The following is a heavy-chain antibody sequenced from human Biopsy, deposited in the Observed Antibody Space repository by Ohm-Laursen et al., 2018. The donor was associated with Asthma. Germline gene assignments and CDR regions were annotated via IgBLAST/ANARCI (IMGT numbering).Heavy chain of an antibody. CDR1: GGSINSSTW. CDR2: SFHTGST. CDR3: ARGISRVTGLFDHFDS. Sequence: SETLSLTCTVSGGSINSSTWWSWVRQPPGKGLEWIGESFHTGSTNYSPSLKSRVTISVDKSKNQFSLKLRSVTAADAAVYYCARGISRVTGLFDHFDSWGQGTLVTVSS. V-gene: IGHV4-4*02. D-gene: IGHD2-21*02. J-gene: IGHJ4*02.